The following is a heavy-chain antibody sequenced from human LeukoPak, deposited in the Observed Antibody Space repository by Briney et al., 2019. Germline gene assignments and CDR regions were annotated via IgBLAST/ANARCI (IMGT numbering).Heavy chain of an antibody. Sequence: GGSLRLSCAASGFTFSSHWMHWVRQAPGKGLVCVSRINSDGSSTSYADSVKGRFTTSRDNAKNTLYLQMNSLRAEDTAVYYCARANYGSGSFYAMDVWGKGTTVTVSS. CDR3: ARANYGSGSFYAMDV. D-gene: IGHD3-10*01. V-gene: IGHV3-74*01. J-gene: IGHJ6*04. CDR1: GFTFSSHW. CDR2: INSDGSST.